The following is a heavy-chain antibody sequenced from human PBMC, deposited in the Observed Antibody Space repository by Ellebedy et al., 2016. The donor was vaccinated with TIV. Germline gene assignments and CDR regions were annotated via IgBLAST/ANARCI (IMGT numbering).Heavy chain of an antibody. D-gene: IGHD2-8*02. Sequence: PGGSLRLSCAASGFNFGGHAMKWVRQAPGKGLEWVSSIGSSAYTTHYADSVKGRSTISRDNSRNTLYLQMNSLRGEDTAVYFCAKDVRYTTGWGGALDIWGQGAMVTVSS. CDR3: AKDVRYTTGWGGALDI. CDR1: GFNFGGHA. V-gene: IGHV3-23*01. J-gene: IGHJ3*02. CDR2: IGSSAYTT.